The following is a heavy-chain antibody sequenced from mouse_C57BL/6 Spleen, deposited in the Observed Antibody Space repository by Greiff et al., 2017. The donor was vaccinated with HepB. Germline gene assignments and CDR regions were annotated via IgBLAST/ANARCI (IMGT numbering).Heavy chain of an antibody. CDR3: TTSPTRIGAMDY. D-gene: IGHD2-13*01. V-gene: IGHV14-4*01. Sequence: EVQLQQSGAELVRPGASVKLSCTASGFNIKDDYMHWVKQRPEQGLEWIGWIDPENGDTEYASKFQGKATITADTSSNTAYLQLSSLTSEDTAVYYGTTSPTRIGAMDYWGQGTSVTVSS. J-gene: IGHJ4*01. CDR2: IDPENGDT. CDR1: GFNIKDDY.